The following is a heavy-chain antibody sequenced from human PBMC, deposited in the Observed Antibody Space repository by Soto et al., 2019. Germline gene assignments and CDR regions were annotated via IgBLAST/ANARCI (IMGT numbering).Heavy chain of an antibody. J-gene: IGHJ4*02. CDR2: IYYSGST. D-gene: IGHD3-10*01. V-gene: IGHV4-61*08. Sequence: SETLSLTCAVSGGSISSGGYSWSWIRQPPGKGLEWIGYIYYSGSTNYNPSLKSRVTISVDTSKNQFSLKLTSVTAADTAVYYCARHRDTYGSGDFDYWGQGTRVTVSS. CDR3: ARHRDTYGSGDFDY. CDR1: GGSISSGGYS.